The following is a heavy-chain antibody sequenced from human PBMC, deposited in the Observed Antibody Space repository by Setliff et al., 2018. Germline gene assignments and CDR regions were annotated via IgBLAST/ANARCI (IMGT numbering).Heavy chain of an antibody. Sequence: PGGFLRLSCAASGFTFSSYRMHWVRQAPGKGLEWVAVIRDDGGNKYHAHSVKGRFTISRDNSKNTLYLQVNSLRPEDTAVYYCARTCSGSGCYAGLESWGQGTPVTVSS. CDR2: IRDDGGNK. CDR3: ARTCSGSGCYAGLES. V-gene: IGHV3-30*02. D-gene: IGHD2-15*01. J-gene: IGHJ4*02. CDR1: GFTFSSYR.